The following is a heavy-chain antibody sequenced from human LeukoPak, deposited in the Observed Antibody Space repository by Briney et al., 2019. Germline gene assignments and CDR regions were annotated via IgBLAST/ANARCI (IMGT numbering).Heavy chain of an antibody. CDR3: ARQTGSGLFILP. Sequence: SETLSLTCAVYGGSFSGYYWSWVRQPPGKGLEWIGEINHSGSTNYNPSLKSRVTISVDKSKNQFSLKLSSVTAADTAVYYCARQTGSGLFILPGGQGTLVTVSS. CDR2: INHSGST. D-gene: IGHD3/OR15-3a*01. CDR1: GGSFSGYY. V-gene: IGHV4-34*01. J-gene: IGHJ4*02.